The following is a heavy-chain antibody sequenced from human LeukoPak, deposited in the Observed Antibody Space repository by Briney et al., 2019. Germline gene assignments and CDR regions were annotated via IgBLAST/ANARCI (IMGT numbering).Heavy chain of an antibody. J-gene: IGHJ6*02. CDR2: TYYRSKWYN. D-gene: IGHD6-13*01. CDR1: GDSVSSNSAA. CDR3: ARDGPPTMTEPGEQQLFHKYYYYYYGMDV. V-gene: IGHV6-1*01. Sequence: SQTLSLTCAISGDSVSSNSAAWNWIRQSPSRGLEWLGRTYYRSKWYNDYAVSVKSRITINPDTSKNQFSLQLNSVTPEDTAVYYCARDGPPTMTEPGEQQLFHKYYYYYYGMDVWGQGTTVTVSS.